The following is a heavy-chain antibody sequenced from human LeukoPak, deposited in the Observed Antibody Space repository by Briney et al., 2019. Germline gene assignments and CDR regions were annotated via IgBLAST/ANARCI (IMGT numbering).Heavy chain of an antibody. Sequence: GGSLRLSCAASGFTFSSYSMNWVRQAPGKGLEWVSSISSSSSYIYYADSVKGRFTISRDNAKNSLYLQMNSLRAEDTAVYYCARGSYCSNYFDYWGQGTLVTVSS. J-gene: IGHJ4*02. CDR3: ARGSYCSNYFDY. CDR1: GFTFSSYS. CDR2: ISSSSSYI. D-gene: IGHD1-26*01. V-gene: IGHV3-21*04.